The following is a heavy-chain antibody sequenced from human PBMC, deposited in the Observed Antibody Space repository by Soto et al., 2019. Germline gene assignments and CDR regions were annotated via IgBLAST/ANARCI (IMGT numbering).Heavy chain of an antibody. V-gene: IGHV2-5*02. CDR3: AHRLTSPYYYGGSDYPPVFDS. J-gene: IGHJ3*02. CDR1: GFSLSTTGVD. Sequence: QITLKESGPTLVKPAQTLTLSRTFSGFSLSTTGVDVGWIRQPPGKALVWLALISWDDDKRYSPSLKSRLTISKDTSESQVVLRMTKRDPVDTATYYCAHRLTSPYYYGGSDYPPVFDSWGQGTVVNVAS. CDR2: ISWDDDK. D-gene: IGHD3-22*01.